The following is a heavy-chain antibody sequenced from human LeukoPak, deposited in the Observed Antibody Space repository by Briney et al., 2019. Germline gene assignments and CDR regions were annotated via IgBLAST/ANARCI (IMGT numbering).Heavy chain of an antibody. J-gene: IGHJ4*02. CDR3: ARAPFPIVGATKGDY. V-gene: IGHV3-21*01. Sequence: GGSLRLSXAASGFTFSSYSMNWVRQAPGKGVEWVSSISSSSSYIYYADSVKGRFTISRDNAKNSLYLQMNSLRAEDTAVYYCARAPFPIVGATKGDYWGQGTLVTVSS. CDR1: GFTFSSYS. D-gene: IGHD1-26*01. CDR2: ISSSSSYI.